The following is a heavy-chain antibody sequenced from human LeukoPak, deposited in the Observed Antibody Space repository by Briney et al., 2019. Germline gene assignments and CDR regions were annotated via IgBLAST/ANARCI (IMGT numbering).Heavy chain of an antibody. Sequence: PSETLSLTCTVSGGCISSHYWSWLRQAPGKGLEWIGYIYYSGSTNYNPALKSRVNISMDTTKIQYSLSLSSVTAADTAGYHWSRQWAFGARGFWGPGALVAVSS. CDR2: IYYSGST. J-gene: IGHJ4*02. CDR1: GGCISSHY. D-gene: IGHD3-16*01. CDR3: SRQWAFGARGF. V-gene: IGHV4-59*08.